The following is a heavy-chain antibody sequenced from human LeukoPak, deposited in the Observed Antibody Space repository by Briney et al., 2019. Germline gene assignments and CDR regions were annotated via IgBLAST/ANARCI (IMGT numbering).Heavy chain of an antibody. CDR3: ARVMEVGATRYYYYGMDV. D-gene: IGHD1-26*01. CDR1: GYTLTELS. J-gene: IGHJ6*02. CDR2: FDPEDGET. Sequence: ASVKVSCKVSGYTLTELSMHWVRQAPGKGLEWMGGFDPEDGETIYAQKFQGRVTITRDTSASTAYMELSSLRSEDTAVYYCARVMEVGATRYYYYGMDVWGQGTTVTVSS. V-gene: IGHV1-24*01.